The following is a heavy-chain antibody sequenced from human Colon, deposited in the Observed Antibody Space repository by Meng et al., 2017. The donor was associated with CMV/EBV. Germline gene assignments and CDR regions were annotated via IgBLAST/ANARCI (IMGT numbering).Heavy chain of an antibody. J-gene: IGHJ4*02. CDR2: ISSSSSYI. CDR3: ARHGFGDYSYYFDR. D-gene: IGHD4-17*01. Sequence: GGSLRLSCAASGFTFSSYSMNWVRQAPGKGLEWVSSISSSSSYIYYADSVKGRFTISRDNSKSTLVLQMDSLRAEDTATFYCARHGFGDYSYYFDRWGQGILVTVSS. V-gene: IGHV3-21*04. CDR1: GFTFSSYS.